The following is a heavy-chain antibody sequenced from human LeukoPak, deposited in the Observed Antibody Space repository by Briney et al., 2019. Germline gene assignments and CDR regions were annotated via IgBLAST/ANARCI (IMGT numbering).Heavy chain of an antibody. Sequence: GESLKISCKSSGYSFPTYWIGWVRQMPGKGLEWLGIIYPDDSDTRYSPSFQGQVTISADKSIRTAYLQWSSLKASDTAMYFCARQPGMTAKSWYFDLWGRGTLVTVSS. CDR2: IYPDDSDT. J-gene: IGHJ2*01. V-gene: IGHV5-51*01. CDR1: GYSFPTYW. CDR3: ARQPGMTAKSWYFDL. D-gene: IGHD2-2*01.